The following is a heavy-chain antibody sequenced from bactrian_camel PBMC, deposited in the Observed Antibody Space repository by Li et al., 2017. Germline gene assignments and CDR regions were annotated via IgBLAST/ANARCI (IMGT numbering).Heavy chain of an antibody. J-gene: IGHJ4*01. D-gene: IGHD1*01. V-gene: IGHV3S55*01. CDR1: GVTPRSSYC. Sequence: VQLVESGGGSVQAGGSLRLSCAYSGVTPRSSYCMGWFRQAPGNECELVSTISSDGSTYYRDSVKGRFTISQDNAKNTVYLQMNSLEPEDTATYYCAADLVTDEPSLVEREYYYWGQGTQVTVS. CDR2: ISSDGST. CDR3: AADLVTDEPSLVEREYYY.